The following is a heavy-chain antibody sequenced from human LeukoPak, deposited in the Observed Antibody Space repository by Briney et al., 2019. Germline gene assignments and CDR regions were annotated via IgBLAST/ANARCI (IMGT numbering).Heavy chain of an antibody. CDR1: QXTXSDYT. J-gene: IGHJ4*02. D-gene: IGHD2-8*01. V-gene: IGHV3-21*01. CDR2: ISSSGTSK. CDR3: ARVFNGFDY. Sequence: LRXSCXXXQXTXSDYTIVWVRQAPGKGLEWVASISSSGTSKYYADSMKGRVTVSRDNAEKSLSLQMISLRVEGTAIYYCARVFNGFDYWGQGTLVTVAS.